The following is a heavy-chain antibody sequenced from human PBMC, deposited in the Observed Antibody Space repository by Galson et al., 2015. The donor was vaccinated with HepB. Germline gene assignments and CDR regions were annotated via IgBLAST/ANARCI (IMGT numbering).Heavy chain of an antibody. Sequence: SVKVSCKASGYTFTAYYIHWVRQAPGQGLEWIGWINPKTGGTNYARKFQGRVTMTGDTSITTAYMDLTSLGSDDTAVYYCARQGASVHAFDYWGQGTLVTVSS. J-gene: IGHJ4*02. V-gene: IGHV1-2*02. CDR2: INPKTGGT. D-gene: IGHD3-10*02. CDR3: ARQGASVHAFDY. CDR1: GYTFTAYY.